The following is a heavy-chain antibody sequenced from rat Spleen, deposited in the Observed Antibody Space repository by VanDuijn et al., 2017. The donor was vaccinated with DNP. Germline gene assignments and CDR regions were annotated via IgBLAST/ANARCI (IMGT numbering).Heavy chain of an antibody. V-gene: IGHV5-20*01. Sequence: EVQLVESGGGLVQPGRSMILSCAASGFTFNDYGMAWVLQAPTKGLEWIASISYDGASTYYRDSVKGRFTVSRDNAKSSLYLQMDSLRSEDTATYYCARRANWIYWYFDFWGPGTMVTVSS. D-gene: IGHD5-1*01. CDR1: GFTFNDYG. J-gene: IGHJ1*01. CDR2: ISYDGAST. CDR3: ARRANWIYWYFDF.